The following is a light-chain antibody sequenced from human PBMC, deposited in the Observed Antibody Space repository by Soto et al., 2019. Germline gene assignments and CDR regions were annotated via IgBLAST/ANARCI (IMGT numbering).Light chain of an antibody. CDR2: EVV. J-gene: IGLJ3*02. CDR1: SSDVGGYDY. CDR3: SSYAGSNTGV. V-gene: IGLV2-8*01. Sequence: QSVLTQPPSASGSPGQSVTISCTGTSSDVGGYDYVSWYQQYPGKAPKLIIYEVVKRPSGVPNRFSGSRSGSTASLTVSGLQAEDEADYYCSSYAGSNTGVFGGGTKLTV.